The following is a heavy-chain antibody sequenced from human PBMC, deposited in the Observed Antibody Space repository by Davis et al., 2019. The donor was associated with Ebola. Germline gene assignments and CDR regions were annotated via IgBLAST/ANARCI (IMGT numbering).Heavy chain of an antibody. CDR3: VKDRFTVVVVHGGFDY. D-gene: IGHD2-15*01. Sequence: GESLKISCSASGFTFSSYAMHWVRQAPWKGLESVSRISTNGENTYYAESVKGRFTISRDNSKDTLYLQMRSLRTEDTAVYYCVKDRFTVVVVHGGFDYWGQGTLVTVSS. V-gene: IGHV3-64D*06. CDR2: ISTNGENT. J-gene: IGHJ4*02. CDR1: GFTFSSYA.